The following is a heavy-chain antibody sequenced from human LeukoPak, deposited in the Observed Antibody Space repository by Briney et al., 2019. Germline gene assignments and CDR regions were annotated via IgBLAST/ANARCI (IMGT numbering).Heavy chain of an antibody. CDR1: GFTFDEYA. CDR2: ISWNSGSI. Sequence: GGSLRLSCAASGFTFDEYAMHWARQAPGKGLEWVSGISWNSGSIGYADSVKGRFTISRDNAKNSLYLQMNSLRAEDMALYYCAKGSIVGATGPDAFDIWGQGTMVTVSS. CDR3: AKGSIVGATGPDAFDI. D-gene: IGHD1-26*01. J-gene: IGHJ3*02. V-gene: IGHV3-9*03.